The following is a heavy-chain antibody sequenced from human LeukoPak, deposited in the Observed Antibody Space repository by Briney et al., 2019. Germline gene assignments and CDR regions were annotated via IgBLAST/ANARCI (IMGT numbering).Heavy chain of an antibody. CDR2: MYPTGSQK. Sequence: TGGSLRLSCADSQFTFNGSWMNWVRHAPGKGLEWVANMYPTGSQKPYVDSVKGRFTISKDNPPTTLYLDMHSLRAEDTAIYYCAIWTSGNYWGQGTLVTVSS. CDR3: AIWTSGNY. J-gene: IGHJ4*02. D-gene: IGHD1-1*01. V-gene: IGHV3-7*01. CDR1: QFTFNGSW.